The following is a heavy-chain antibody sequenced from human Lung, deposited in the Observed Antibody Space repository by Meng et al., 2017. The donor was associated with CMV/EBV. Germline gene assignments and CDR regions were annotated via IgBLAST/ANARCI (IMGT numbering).Heavy chain of an antibody. CDR1: GFTFSSYW. V-gene: IGHV3-74*01. Sequence: GGSLRLSCAASGFTFSSYWMHWVRQALGKGLVWVSRISSDGSSTIYADSVKGRFTISRDNAKNTLYLQMNSLRGEDTAVYYCARHGADYYFDYWGQGTLVTVSS. D-gene: IGHD2-21*02. CDR3: ARHGADYYFDY. J-gene: IGHJ4*02. CDR2: ISSDGSST.